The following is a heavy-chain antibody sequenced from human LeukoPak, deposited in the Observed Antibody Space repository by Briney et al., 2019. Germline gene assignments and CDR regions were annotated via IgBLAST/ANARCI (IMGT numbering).Heavy chain of an antibody. CDR1: GYSFTGYY. V-gene: IGHV1-2*02. Sequence: ASVKVSCKASGYSFTGYYLHWVRQAPGQGLEWMGWINPNSGGTKYAQKFQGRVSMTRDTSINTAYVELNRLRPDDTAVYFCARDYDTIFGVILPFDYWGQGTLVSVSS. J-gene: IGHJ4*02. D-gene: IGHD3-3*01. CDR3: ARDYDTIFGVILPFDY. CDR2: INPNSGGT.